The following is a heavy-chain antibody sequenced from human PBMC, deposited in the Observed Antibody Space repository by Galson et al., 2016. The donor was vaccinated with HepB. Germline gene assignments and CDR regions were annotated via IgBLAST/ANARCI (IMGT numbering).Heavy chain of an antibody. J-gene: IGHJ6*02. V-gene: IGHV5-51*03. Sequence: QSGAEVKKPGESLPISCKGSGYSFTSYWIGWVRQMPGKGLEWMGIIYPVDSDTRYSPSFQGQVTISADHSISTAYLQWSSLKVADPAMYYCSTPSEPYYYGMDVWGQGTTVTVSS. CDR3: STPSEPYYYGMDV. CDR2: IYPVDSDT. CDR1: GYSFTSYW.